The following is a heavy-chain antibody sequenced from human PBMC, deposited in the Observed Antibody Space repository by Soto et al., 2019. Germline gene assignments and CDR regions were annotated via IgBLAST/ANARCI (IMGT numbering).Heavy chain of an antibody. CDR1: GYSFTSYW. J-gene: IGHJ6*02. CDR2: IYPGDSDT. Sequence: PGESLKISCKGSGYSFTSYWIGWVRQMPGKGLEWMGIIYPGDSDTRYSPSFQGQVTISADKSISTAYLQWSSLKASDTAMYYCATTGKVVAARSYYYYYGMDVWGHGTTVTVSS. V-gene: IGHV5-51*01. CDR3: ATTGKVVAARSYYYYYGMDV. D-gene: IGHD2-15*01.